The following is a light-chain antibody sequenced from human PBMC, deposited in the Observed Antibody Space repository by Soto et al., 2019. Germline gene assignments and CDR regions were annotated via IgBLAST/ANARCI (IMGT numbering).Light chain of an antibody. J-gene: IGLJ3*02. Sequence: QSALTQPASVSGSPGQSITISCTGTTSDVGSHNFVSWYQQLPGKAPKLLIYEVTNRPSGTSNRFSGSKSGNTASLTISGLQAEDEADYYCSSFTNSILVFGGGTNQTVL. V-gene: IGLV2-14*01. CDR1: TSDVGSHNF. CDR2: EVT. CDR3: SSFTNSILV.